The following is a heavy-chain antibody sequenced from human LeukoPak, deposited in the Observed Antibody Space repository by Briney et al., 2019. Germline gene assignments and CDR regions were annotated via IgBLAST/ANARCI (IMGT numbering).Heavy chain of an antibody. V-gene: IGHV5-51*01. CDR2: IYPDDSDT. D-gene: IGHD1-14*01. Sequence: GESLKISCKGSGSGFTNYWVAWVRQMPGKGLEWMGIIYPDDSDTRYSPSFQGQVTISADKSISTAFLQWNSLQASATPMYYRAGHGGGSRCCRRNPLYFRGQGTPVTV. J-gene: IGHJ6*01. CDR1: GSGFTNYW. CDR3: AGHGGGSRCCRRNPLYF.